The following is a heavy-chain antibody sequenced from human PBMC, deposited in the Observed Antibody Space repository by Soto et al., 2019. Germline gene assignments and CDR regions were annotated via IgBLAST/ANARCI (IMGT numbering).Heavy chain of an antibody. CDR2: MNPNSGNT. CDR1: GYTFTHYD. Sequence: ASVKVSCKASGYTFTHYDINWVRQATGQGLEWMGWMNPNSGNTGFAQKFQGRVTLTKNTSISTAYMELTSLRSEDTAVYYCVRVYGDYTNDAFDIWGQGTMVTXSS. D-gene: IGHD4-17*01. CDR3: VRVYGDYTNDAFDI. V-gene: IGHV1-8*01. J-gene: IGHJ3*02.